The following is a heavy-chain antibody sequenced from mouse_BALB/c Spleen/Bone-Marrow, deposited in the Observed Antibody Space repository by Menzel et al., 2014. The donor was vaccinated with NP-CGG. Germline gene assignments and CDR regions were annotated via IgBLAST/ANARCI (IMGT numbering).Heavy chain of an antibody. CDR1: GFTFSSFG. D-gene: IGHD1-1*01. CDR2: ISSGSSTI. Sequence: EVKLMESGGGLVQPGGSRKLSCAASGFTFSSFGMHWVRQAPEKGLEWVAYISSGSSTIYYADTLKGRFTISRDNPKNNLFLQITSQRSEEAAMYYCARRGSNHWYFDVWGPGTTVTVSS. CDR3: ARRGSNHWYFDV. V-gene: IGHV5-17*02. J-gene: IGHJ1*01.